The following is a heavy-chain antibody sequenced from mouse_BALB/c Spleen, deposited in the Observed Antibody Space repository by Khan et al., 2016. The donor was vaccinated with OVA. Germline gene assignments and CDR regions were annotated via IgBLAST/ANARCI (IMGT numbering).Heavy chain of an antibody. CDR3: ARVYRYDGRAWFAY. J-gene: IGHJ3*01. Sequence: EVKLLESGGGLVQPGGSLKLSCAASGFDFSRYWMSWVRQAPGQGLEWIGEINPDSSTINYTPSLKDKFIISRDNAKNTLYLQMRNVSSEDTALYYCARVYRYDGRAWFAYWGQGTLVTVSA. V-gene: IGHV4-1*02. CDR1: GFDFSRYW. CDR2: INPDSSTI. D-gene: IGHD2-14*01.